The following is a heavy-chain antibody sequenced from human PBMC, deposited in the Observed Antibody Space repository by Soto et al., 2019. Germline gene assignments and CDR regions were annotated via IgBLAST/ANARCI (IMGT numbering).Heavy chain of an antibody. V-gene: IGHV3-49*03. CDR1: GFTFGDYA. Sequence: GGSLRLSCTASGFTFGDYAMSWFRQAPGKGLEWVGFIRSKAYGGTTEYAASVKGRFTISRDDSKSIAYLQMNSLKTEDTAVYYCTRDRSLPYIVVVVAAIAFDIWGQGTMVTVSS. CDR2: IRSKAYGGTT. J-gene: IGHJ3*02. D-gene: IGHD2-15*01. CDR3: TRDRSLPYIVVVVAAIAFDI.